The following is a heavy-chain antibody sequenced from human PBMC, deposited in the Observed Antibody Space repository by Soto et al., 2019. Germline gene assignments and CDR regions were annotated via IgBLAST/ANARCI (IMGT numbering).Heavy chain of an antibody. V-gene: IGHV1-3*05. CDR1: GYTFTNYA. CDR3: ARGFSLRFDT. CDR2: VNAGNGNT. Sequence: QVQLVQSGAEEKKPGASVKVSCKASGYTFTNYAMHWVRQAPGQRLEWMGWVNAGNGNTKYSQKFQGRVTITRDTSAGTAYKELSSPRSEDTSVYYCARGFSLRFDTWGQGTLVTVSS. J-gene: IGHJ5*02. D-gene: IGHD3-16*02.